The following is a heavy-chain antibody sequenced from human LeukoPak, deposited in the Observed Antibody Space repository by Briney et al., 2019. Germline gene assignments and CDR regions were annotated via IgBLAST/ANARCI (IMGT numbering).Heavy chain of an antibody. Sequence: SVKVSGKAAGGTFSSYAISWGRQAPGQGREWMGRIIPIFVIADYAHKFQGRVTITADKSTTTGYIELSSMSYEDTAVYFYASSYCASSGYYYSHLDYYYGMDVWGQGTTVTVSS. CDR3: ASSYCASSGYYYSHLDYYYGMDV. J-gene: IGHJ6*02. CDR1: GGTFSSYA. CDR2: IIPIFVIA. V-gene: IGHV1-69*04. D-gene: IGHD3-22*01.